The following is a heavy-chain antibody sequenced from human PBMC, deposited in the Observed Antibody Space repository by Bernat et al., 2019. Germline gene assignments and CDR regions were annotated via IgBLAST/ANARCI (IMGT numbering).Heavy chain of an antibody. CDR2: INHSGST. CDR3: ARGLGQDSARRCTGGVCYTGSSSRYLDP. D-gene: IGHD2-8*02. V-gene: IGHV4-34*01. J-gene: IGHJ5*02. Sequence: QVQLQQWGAGLLKPSETLSLTCAVYGGSFSGYYWSWIRQPPGKGLEWIGEINHSGSTNYNPSLKSRVTISVDASKEQFSLKLSSVTAADRAVYYCARGLGQDSARRCTGGVCYTGSSSRYLDPWGQGTLVTVSS. CDR1: GGSFSGYY.